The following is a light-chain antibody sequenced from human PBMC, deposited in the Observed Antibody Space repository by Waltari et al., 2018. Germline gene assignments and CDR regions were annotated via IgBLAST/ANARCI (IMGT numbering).Light chain of an antibody. CDR2: WAS. J-gene: IGKJ2*01. V-gene: IGKV4-1*01. CDR1: QSVLYSSNNKNY. CDR3: QQYYSTPLT. Sequence: DIVMTQSPDSLAVSLGERATINRKSSQSVLYSSNNKNYLAWYQQKPGQPPKLLIYWASTRESGVPVRFSGSGSGTDFTLTSSSLQAEDVAVYYCQQYYSTPLTFGQGTKLEIK.